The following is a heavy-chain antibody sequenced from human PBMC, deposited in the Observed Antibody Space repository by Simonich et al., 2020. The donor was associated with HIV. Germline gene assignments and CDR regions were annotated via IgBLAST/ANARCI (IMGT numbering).Heavy chain of an antibody. CDR2: INPNRGDT. V-gene: IGHV1-2*02. J-gene: IGHJ3*02. CDR3: TRGPSHGAFDI. Sequence: QVQLVQSGAEVKKPGASVKVSCKASGYTCIDYYIHWVRQAPGQGPEWKGRINPNRGDTRNAQKFQGRVTMTRDTSISTTYMELSSLRSDDTAVYFCTRGPSHGAFDIWGQGTMVTVSS. CDR1: GYTCIDYY.